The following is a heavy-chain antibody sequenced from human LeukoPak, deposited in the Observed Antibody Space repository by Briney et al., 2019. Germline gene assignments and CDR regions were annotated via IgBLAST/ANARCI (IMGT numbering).Heavy chain of an antibody. V-gene: IGHV3-23*01. Sequence: PGGSLRLSCAASGFTFSSYWMSWVRQAPGKGLEWVSAISGSGGSTYYADSVKGRFTISRDNSKNTLYLQMNSLRAEDTAVYYCAKDWTYYDSSGYYYVGLLSAFDIWGQGTMVTVSS. D-gene: IGHD3-22*01. CDR3: AKDWTYYDSSGYYYVGLLSAFDI. CDR2: ISGSGGST. J-gene: IGHJ3*02. CDR1: GFTFSSYW.